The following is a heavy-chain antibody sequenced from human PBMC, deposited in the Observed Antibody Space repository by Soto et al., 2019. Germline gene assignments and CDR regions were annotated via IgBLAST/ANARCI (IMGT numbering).Heavy chain of an antibody. CDR2: IYFSGST. V-gene: IGHV4-39*01. CDR1: GRSISSRSHY. D-gene: IGHD3-9*01. J-gene: IGHJ4*02. CDR3: ARQPRYDWLLLQGAALGY. Sequence: SETLSLTCHVSGRSISSRSHYWGWIRQSPGKGLEWIGAIYFSGSTYYKPSLQSRLTISVDTSKNQFSLKLSSVTAADTAVYYCARQPRYDWLLLQGAALGYWGQGTLVTVSS.